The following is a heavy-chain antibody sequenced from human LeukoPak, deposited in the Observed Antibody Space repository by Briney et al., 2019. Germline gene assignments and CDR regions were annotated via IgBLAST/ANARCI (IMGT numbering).Heavy chain of an antibody. V-gene: IGHV3-21*01. J-gene: IGHJ4*02. D-gene: IGHD3-9*01. CDR2: IRGSSSYM. CDR3: ARVWTADFDWDDYYFDY. CDR1: GFTFSNAW. Sequence: PGGSLRLSCAASGFTFSNAWMSWVRQAPGKGLEWVSFIRGSSSYMYYADSVKGRFTISRDNAKNTLYLQMNSLRAEDTAVYYCARVWTADFDWDDYYFDYWGQGTLVTVSS.